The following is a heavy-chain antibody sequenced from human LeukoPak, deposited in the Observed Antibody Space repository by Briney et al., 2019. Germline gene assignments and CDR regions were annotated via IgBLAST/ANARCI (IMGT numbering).Heavy chain of an antibody. V-gene: IGHV5-51*01. Sequence: GESLKISCKGSGYSFTSYWIGWVRQMPGKGLEWMGIIYPGDSDTRYSPSFQGQVTISADKSISTAYLQWSSLMASDSAMYYCARDFRCGSGCKGMDVWGQGTTVTVSS. CDR1: GYSFTSYW. CDR3: ARDFRCGSGCKGMDV. CDR2: IYPGDSDT. D-gene: IGHD6-19*01. J-gene: IGHJ6*02.